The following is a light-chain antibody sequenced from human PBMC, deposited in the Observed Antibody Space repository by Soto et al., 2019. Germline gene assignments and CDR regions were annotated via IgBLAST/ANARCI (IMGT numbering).Light chain of an antibody. CDR3: QHYNSYSEA. V-gene: IGKV1-5*03. CDR1: QTISSW. Sequence: IQMTQSPSTLSGSGGDRVTITCRASQTISSWLAWYQQKPGKAPKLLIYKASTLKSGVPSRFSGSGSGTEFTITIRSLQPDDFATHYCQHYNSYSEAFGQGTKVDIK. CDR2: KAS. J-gene: IGKJ1*01.